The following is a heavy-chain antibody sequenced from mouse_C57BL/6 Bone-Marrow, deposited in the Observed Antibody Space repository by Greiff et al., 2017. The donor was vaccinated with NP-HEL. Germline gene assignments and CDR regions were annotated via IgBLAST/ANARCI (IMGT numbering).Heavy chain of an antibody. V-gene: IGHV5-6*01. CDR1: GFTFSSYG. CDR3: ARQGYYYGSYYFDY. Sequence: EVHLVESGGDLVKPGGSLKLSCAASGFTFSSYGMSWVRQTPDKRLEWVATISSGGSYTYYPDSVKGRFTISRDNAKNTLYLQMSSLKSEDTAMYYCARQGYYYGSYYFDYWGQGTTLTVSS. CDR2: ISSGGSYT. J-gene: IGHJ2*01. D-gene: IGHD1-1*01.